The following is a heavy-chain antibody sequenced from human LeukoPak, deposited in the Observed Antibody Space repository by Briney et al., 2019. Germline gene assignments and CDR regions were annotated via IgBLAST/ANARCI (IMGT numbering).Heavy chain of an antibody. CDR3: ARGDYYGSGSGYGMDV. CDR2: ISYDGSNK. CDR1: GFTFSSFA. V-gene: IGHV3-30-3*01. D-gene: IGHD3-10*01. J-gene: IGHJ6*02. Sequence: GGSLRLSCAASGFTFSSFAIHWVRQAPGKGLEWVAVISYDGSNKYYADSVKGRFTISRDNSKNTLYLKMHSLRVEDTAVYYCARGDYYGSGSGYGMDVWGQGTTVTVSS.